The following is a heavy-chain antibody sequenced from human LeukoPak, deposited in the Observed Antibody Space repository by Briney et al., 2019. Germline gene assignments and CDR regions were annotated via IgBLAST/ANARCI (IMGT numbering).Heavy chain of an antibody. Sequence: TSETLSLTCTVSGGSISSSSYYWGWIRQPPGKGLEWIGSIYYSGSTYYNPSLKSRVTISVDTSKNQFSLKLSSVTAADTAVYYCARVLLWSYYFDYWGQGTLVTVSS. CDR1: GGSISSSSYY. CDR2: IYYSGST. CDR3: ARVLLWSYYFDY. V-gene: IGHV4-39*07. D-gene: IGHD3-10*01. J-gene: IGHJ4*02.